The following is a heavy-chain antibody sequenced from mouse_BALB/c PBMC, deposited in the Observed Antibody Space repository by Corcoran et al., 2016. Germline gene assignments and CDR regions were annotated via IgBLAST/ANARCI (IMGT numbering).Heavy chain of an antibody. Sequence: EVQLQQSGPELVKPGASMKISCKASGYSFTGYTMNWVKQRHGTNLEWIGLINPYNGGTSYNQKFKGKATLTVDKSSSTAYMELLSLTSEDSAVYYCAREDDDYYAMDYWGQGTSVTVSS. CDR1: GYSFTGYT. CDR2: INPYNGGT. J-gene: IGHJ4*01. CDR3: AREDDDYYAMDY. V-gene: IGHV1-26*01.